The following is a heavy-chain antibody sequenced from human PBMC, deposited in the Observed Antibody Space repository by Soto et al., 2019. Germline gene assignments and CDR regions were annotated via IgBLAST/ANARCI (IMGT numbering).Heavy chain of an antibody. CDR1: GSTFSDYY. D-gene: IGHD1-26*01. CDR2: ISSSGSTI. V-gene: IGHV3-11*01. CDR3: ASPSSFVDY. J-gene: IGHJ4*02. Sequence: GSLRLSGSASGSTFSDYYMSWIRQAPGKGLEWVSYISSSGSTIYYADSVKGRFTISRDNAKNSLYLQMKSLRAEDKAVYYCASPSSFVDYWGQGTLVTVSS.